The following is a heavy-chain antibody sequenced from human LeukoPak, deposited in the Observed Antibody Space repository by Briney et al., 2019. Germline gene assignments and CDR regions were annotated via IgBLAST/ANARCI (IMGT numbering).Heavy chain of an antibody. V-gene: IGHV1-69*05. CDR1: GGTFSSYA. CDR2: IIPIFGTA. J-gene: IGHJ4*02. D-gene: IGHD3-10*01. CDR3: ARDLPYGGDQVPAY. Sequence: GASVKVSCKASGGTFSSYAISWVRQAPGQGLEWMGGIIPIFGTANYAQKLQGRVTMTTDTSTSTAYMELRSLRSDDTAVYYCARDLPYGGDQVPAYWGQGTLVTVSS.